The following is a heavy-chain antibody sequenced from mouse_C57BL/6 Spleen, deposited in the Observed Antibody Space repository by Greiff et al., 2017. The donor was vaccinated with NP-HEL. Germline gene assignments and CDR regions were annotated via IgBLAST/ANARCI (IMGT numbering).Heavy chain of an antibody. CDR3: ARSYYGSSYGGYLDY. J-gene: IGHJ2*01. D-gene: IGHD1-1*01. Sequence: VQLQQSGAELVKPGASVKLSCKASGYTFTSYWMHWVKQRPGRGLEWIGRIDPNSGGTKYNEKFKSKATLTVDKPSSTAYMQLSSLTSEDSAVYYCARSYYGSSYGGYLDYWGQGTTLTVSS. V-gene: IGHV1-72*01. CDR1: GYTFTSYW. CDR2: IDPNSGGT.